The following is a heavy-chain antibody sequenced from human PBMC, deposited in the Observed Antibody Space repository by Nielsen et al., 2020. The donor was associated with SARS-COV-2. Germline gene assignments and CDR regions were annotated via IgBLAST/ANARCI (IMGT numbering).Heavy chain of an antibody. CDR3: ARKTLGWSGRLRFYYGMDV. V-gene: IGHV3-7*05. CDR1: GVTLSSYW. D-gene: IGHD3-3*01. CDR2: IKHDGSEE. Sequence: GSLRLSCIGSGVTLSSYWMTWVRQAPGKGLEWVANIKHDGSEEYYVDSVKGRFTISRDNAKNTLYLQMTNLRGEDTAVYYCARKTLGWSGRLRFYYGMDVWGQGTTVTVSS. J-gene: IGHJ6*02.